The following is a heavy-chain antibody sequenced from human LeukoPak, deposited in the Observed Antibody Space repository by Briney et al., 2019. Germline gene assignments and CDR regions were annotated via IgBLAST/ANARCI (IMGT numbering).Heavy chain of an antibody. V-gene: IGHV3-23*01. CDR3: ARAPSIAAPNWFDP. J-gene: IGHJ5*02. Sequence: GGSLRLSCAASGFTFSSYAMSWVRQAPGKGLEWVSAISGSGGSTYYADSVEGRFTISRDNSKNKLYLQMNSLRAEDTAVYYCARAPSIAAPNWFDPWGQGTLVTVSS. D-gene: IGHD6-6*01. CDR2: ISGSGGST. CDR1: GFTFSSYA.